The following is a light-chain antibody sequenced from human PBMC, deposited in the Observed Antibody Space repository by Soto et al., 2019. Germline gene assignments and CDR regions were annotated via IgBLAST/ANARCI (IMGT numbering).Light chain of an antibody. J-gene: IGLJ1*01. V-gene: IGLV2-14*01. CDR2: EVS. Sequence: QSALTQPASVSGSPGQSITISCTGTSSDVGAYNYVSWYQHHPGKAPKLIIYEVSNRPSGASNRFSGSKSGNMASLTISGLQADDEADYYCSSYTSSSTVVFGIGTKVTVL. CDR3: SSYTSSSTVV. CDR1: SSDVGAYNY.